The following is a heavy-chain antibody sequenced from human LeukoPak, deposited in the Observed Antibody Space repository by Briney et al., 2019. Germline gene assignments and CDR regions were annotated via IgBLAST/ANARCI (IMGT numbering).Heavy chain of an antibody. D-gene: IGHD3-22*01. J-gene: IGHJ4*02. CDR3: ARHSSAYYGGGRLDY. V-gene: IGHV3-48*01. CDR2: ISSSSSTI. Sequence: GGSLRLSCAASGFTFSTYAINWVRQAPGKGLEWISYISSSSSTIYYADSVKGRFSISRDNAMNSLYLQMSSLRVEDTAVYYCARHSSAYYGGGRLDYWGQGTLVTVSS. CDR1: GFTFSTYA.